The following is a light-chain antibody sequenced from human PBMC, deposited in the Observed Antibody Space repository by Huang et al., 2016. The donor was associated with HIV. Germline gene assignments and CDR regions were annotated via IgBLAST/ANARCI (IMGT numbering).Light chain of an antibody. J-gene: IGKJ1*01. CDR2: DAS. Sequence: EIVLTQSPDTLSLSPGERATLSCRASQSVSTHLAWYQQRPGQAPRRLIYDASKRATGIPASFSGGGSGTDFALTISSLEPEDFAVYYCQQRSNWWTFGPGTKVEIK. CDR3: QQRSNWWT. V-gene: IGKV3-11*01. CDR1: QSVSTH.